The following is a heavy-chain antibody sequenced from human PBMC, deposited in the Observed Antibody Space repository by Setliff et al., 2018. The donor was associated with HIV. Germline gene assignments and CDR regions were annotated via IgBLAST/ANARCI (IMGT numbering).Heavy chain of an antibody. D-gene: IGHD4-17*01. CDR1: DSGTYY. V-gene: IGHV4-4*07. CDR3: ARAAAGNTDPFDL. CDR2: VSSRGDT. Sequence: PSETLSLTCTVSDSGTYYWSWIRQPAGKGLEWIGRVSSRGDTNYNPSLKSRVTMSVDTSKNQFSLKLTSVTVSDTAVYYCARAAAGNTDPFDLWGQGSPVTVSS. J-gene: IGHJ4*02.